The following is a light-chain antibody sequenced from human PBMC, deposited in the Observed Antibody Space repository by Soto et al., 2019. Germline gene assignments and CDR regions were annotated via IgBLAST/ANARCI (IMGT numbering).Light chain of an antibody. CDR3: ISYTSSSTLV. V-gene: IGLV2-14*01. CDR1: SSDVGGYNY. J-gene: IGLJ1*01. Sequence: QSALTQPASVSGSPGQSITISCTGTSSDVGGYNYVSWYQQHPGKAPKLMIYEVSNRPSGVSNRFSGSKSGNTASLTISGLQAEDEADYYCISYTSSSTLVFGTGTKLT. CDR2: EVS.